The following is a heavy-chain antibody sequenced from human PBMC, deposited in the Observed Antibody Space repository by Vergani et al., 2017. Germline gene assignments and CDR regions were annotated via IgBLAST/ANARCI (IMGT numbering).Heavy chain of an antibody. D-gene: IGHD2-2*02. CDR3: VRDRGLXAGGRCYTEAWDY. CDR1: GFALNRHA. J-gene: IGHJ4*02. CDR2: ISFDGTNE. V-gene: IGHV3-30-3*01. Sequence: QVQLVESGGGVVQPGTSLILSCVVSGFALNRHAMYWVRQAPGKGLEWVVGISFDGTNEYYPDLVKGRFTISRDIAKNTLYLQVRSLRLEDTGVYHCVRDRGLXAGGRCYTEAWDYWGQGTPVTVSS.